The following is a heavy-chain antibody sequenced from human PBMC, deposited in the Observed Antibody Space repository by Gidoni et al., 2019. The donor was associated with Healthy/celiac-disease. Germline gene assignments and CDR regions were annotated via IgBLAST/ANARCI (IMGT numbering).Heavy chain of an antibody. CDR2: ISADNGNT. CDR3: ARVLPRSSWYGMDY. V-gene: IGHV1-18*04. D-gene: IGHD6-13*01. CDR1: GSSFPSYG. Sequence: QVQLLQSAAEVKKPGASVKVSCKPSGSSFPSYGIRWVRQAPGQGLEWMGWISADNGNTNYAQKLQGRVTMTTDTSTSTAYMELRSLRSDDTAVYYCARVLPRSSWYGMDYWGQGTLVTVSS. J-gene: IGHJ4*02.